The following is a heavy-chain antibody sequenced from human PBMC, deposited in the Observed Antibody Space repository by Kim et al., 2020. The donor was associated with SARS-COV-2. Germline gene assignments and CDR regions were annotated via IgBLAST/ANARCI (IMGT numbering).Heavy chain of an antibody. CDR1: GFTFSSYG. Sequence: GGSLRLSCAASGFTFSSYGMHWVRQAPGKGLEWVAVIWYDGSNKYYADSVKGRFTISRDNSKNTLYLQMNSLRAEDTAVYYCARETTVAPFFDYWGQGTLVTVSS. J-gene: IGHJ4*02. V-gene: IGHV3-33*01. CDR2: IWYDGSNK. D-gene: IGHD4-4*01. CDR3: ARETTVAPFFDY.